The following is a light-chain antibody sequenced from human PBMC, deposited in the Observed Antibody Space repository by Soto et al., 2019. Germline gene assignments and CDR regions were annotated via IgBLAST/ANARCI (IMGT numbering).Light chain of an antibody. J-gene: IGKJ5*01. Sequence: EIVMTQSPATLSVSPGERATVSCRASQSVSSYLAWYQQKPGQAPRLLIYGASTRATGVPARFSGSGSGTEFTLTISSLQSEDFAVYYCQQCSDWPLISFGQGTRLEAK. CDR1: QSVSSY. CDR2: GAS. CDR3: QQCSDWPLIS. V-gene: IGKV3-15*01.